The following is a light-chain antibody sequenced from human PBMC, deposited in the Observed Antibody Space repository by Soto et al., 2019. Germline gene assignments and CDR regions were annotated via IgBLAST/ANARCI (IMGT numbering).Light chain of an antibody. J-gene: IGLJ2*01. V-gene: IGLV2-11*01. CDR2: DVS. CDR1: SSDVGGYKY. Sequence: QSALTQPRSVSGSPGQSVTISCTGTSSDVGGYKYVSWYEQHPGKAPKLIIYDVSKRASGVPDRFSASKSGNTASLTISGLQAEDDADYYCCSYAVSDSFVFGGGTKLTVL. CDR3: CSYAVSDSFV.